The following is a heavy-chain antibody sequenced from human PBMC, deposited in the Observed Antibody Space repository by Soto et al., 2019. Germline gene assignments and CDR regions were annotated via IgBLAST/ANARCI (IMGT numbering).Heavy chain of an antibody. D-gene: IGHD2-8*01. CDR3: AGAPKWDYFDL. CDR1: SGSISTYY. V-gene: IGHV4-59*01. CDR2: IYYTGST. J-gene: IGHJ4*02. Sequence: SETLSLTCTVSSGSISTYYWSWIRQPPGKGLEWIGYIYYTGSTNYNPSLKTRVAISMDTSKNQFSLNLSSVTAADTAVYCCAGAPKWDYFDLWGLGTLVSVSS.